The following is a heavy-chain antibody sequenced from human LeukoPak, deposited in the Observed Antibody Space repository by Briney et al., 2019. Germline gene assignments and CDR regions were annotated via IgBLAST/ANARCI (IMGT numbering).Heavy chain of an antibody. CDR2: IYYSGST. V-gene: IGHV4-30-4*07. Sequence: SETLSLTSAVSGGSISSGGYSWSWIRQPPGKGLEWIGYIYYSGSTYYNPSLKSRVTISVDTSKNQFSLKLSSVTAADTAVYYCARMPFDDCSNVHTYYYYMDVWGKGTTVTVSS. D-gene: IGHD4-11*01. CDR1: GGSISSGGYS. CDR3: ARMPFDDCSNVHTYYYYMDV. J-gene: IGHJ6*03.